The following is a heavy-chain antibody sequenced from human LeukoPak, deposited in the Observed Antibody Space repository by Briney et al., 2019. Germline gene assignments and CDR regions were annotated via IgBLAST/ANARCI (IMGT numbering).Heavy chain of an antibody. CDR2: VTWNGGRT. V-gene: IGHV3-20*04. Sequence: SGGSLRLSCAASGFIFDDYGMSWVRQAPGKGLEWVSGVTWNGGRTGYADSVKGRFTISRDNSKNTLYLQMNSLRAEDTAVYYCAREGYSSGWSYYMDVWGKGTTVTVS. D-gene: IGHD6-19*01. J-gene: IGHJ6*03. CDR3: AREGYSSGWSYYMDV. CDR1: GFIFDDYG.